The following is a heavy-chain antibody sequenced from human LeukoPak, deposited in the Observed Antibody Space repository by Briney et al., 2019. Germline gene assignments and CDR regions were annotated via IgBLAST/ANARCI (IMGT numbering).Heavy chain of an antibody. Sequence: PSETLSLTCSVSGASFSSYYWSWIRQPPGKGLEWIGYVHYSGATNYNPSVKSRVDISVDLSKNQFSLTLSSVTAADTALYYCARSGGLASHSWFDPWGQGILVTVSS. CDR1: GASFSSYY. J-gene: IGHJ5*02. CDR3: ARSGGLASHSWFDP. V-gene: IGHV4-59*08. CDR2: VHYSGAT. D-gene: IGHD6-13*01.